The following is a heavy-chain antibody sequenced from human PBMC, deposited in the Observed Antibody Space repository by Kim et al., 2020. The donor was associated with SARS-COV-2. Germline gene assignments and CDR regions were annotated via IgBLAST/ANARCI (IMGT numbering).Heavy chain of an antibody. J-gene: IGHJ2*01. CDR1: GFTFGDYY. Sequence: GGSLRLSCAASGFTFGDYYMTWIRQAPGKGLEWVSYTSTSSSYTNYADSVKGRFTISRDNAKNSLYLQMTSLRAEDTAVYFCGRGLLGYCSSISCYLDLWGRGTLVTVSS. D-gene: IGHD2-2*01. CDR3: GRGLLGYCSSISCYLDL. V-gene: IGHV3-11*06. CDR2: TSTSSSYT.